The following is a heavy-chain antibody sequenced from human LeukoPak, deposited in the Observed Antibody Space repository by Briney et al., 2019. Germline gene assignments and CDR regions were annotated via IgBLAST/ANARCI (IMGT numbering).Heavy chain of an antibody. Sequence: GGSLRLSCAASGFTFSSYGMNWVRQAPGKGLEWVSSISGSGDSTDYADSVKGWFTISTDNSKNTLYLQMNSLRVEDTAVYYCAKDHFPRRVGYKGGESDYWGQGTLVTISS. V-gene: IGHV3-23*01. CDR1: GFTFSSYG. CDR3: AKDHFPRRVGYKGGESDY. D-gene: IGHD5-24*01. CDR2: ISGSGDST. J-gene: IGHJ4*02.